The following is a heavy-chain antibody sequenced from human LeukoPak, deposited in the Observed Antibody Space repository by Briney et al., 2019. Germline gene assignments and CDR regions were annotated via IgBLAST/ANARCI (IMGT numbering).Heavy chain of an antibody. CDR2: LNQDGSEK. CDR1: GFILSSYW. Sequence: GGSLRLSCAVSGFILSSYWMSWLRQAPGKGLEWVASLNQDGSEKHYVDSGKGRFTISRDNAEKSLYLQMNTLRAEDTAVYYCARGVSWLPGAFDIWDQGTMVTVSS. CDR3: ARGVSWLPGAFDI. D-gene: IGHD6-13*01. J-gene: IGHJ3*02. V-gene: IGHV3-7*01.